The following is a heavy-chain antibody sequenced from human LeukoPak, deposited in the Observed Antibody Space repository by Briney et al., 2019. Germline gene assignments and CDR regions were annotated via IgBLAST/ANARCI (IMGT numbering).Heavy chain of an antibody. J-gene: IGHJ4*02. CDR2: IYYSGST. V-gene: IGHV4-59*12. CDR3: ASSFTYYYDSSGCPFDY. D-gene: IGHD3-22*01. Sequence: SETLSLTCTVSGGSISSYCWSWIRQPPGKGLEWIGYIYYSGSTNYNPSLKSRVTISVDTSKNQFSLKLSSVTAADTAVYYCASSFTYYYDSSGCPFDYWGQGTLVTVSS. CDR1: GGSISSYC.